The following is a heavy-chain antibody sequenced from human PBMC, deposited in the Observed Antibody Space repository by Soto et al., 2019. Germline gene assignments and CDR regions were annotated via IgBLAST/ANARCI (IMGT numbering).Heavy chain of an antibody. CDR1: GFTFSYYT. V-gene: IGHV3-23*01. CDR2: ISNSGDTI. CDR3: ARFFGSGFDY. D-gene: IGHD6-19*01. Sequence: GGSLRLSCVASGFTFSYYTMSWVRQAPGKGLEWVSGISNSGDTIYYADSVKGRFTISRDNFKNTLYLQMNSLRNEDTAVYYCARFFGSGFDYWGQGTLVTVSS. J-gene: IGHJ4*02.